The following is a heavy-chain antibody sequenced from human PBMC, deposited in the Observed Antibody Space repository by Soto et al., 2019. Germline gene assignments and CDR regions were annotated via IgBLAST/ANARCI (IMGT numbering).Heavy chain of an antibody. CDR1: GGSISSGGYY. J-gene: IGHJ4*02. D-gene: IGHD6-6*01. Sequence: SETLSLTCTVSGGSISSGGYYWSWIRQHPGKGLEWIGYIYYSGSTYYNPSLKSRVTISVDTSKNQFSLKLSSVTAADTAVYYCARANPAIAARRFEYWGQGTLVTVSS. V-gene: IGHV4-31*03. CDR3: ARANPAIAARRFEY. CDR2: IYYSGST.